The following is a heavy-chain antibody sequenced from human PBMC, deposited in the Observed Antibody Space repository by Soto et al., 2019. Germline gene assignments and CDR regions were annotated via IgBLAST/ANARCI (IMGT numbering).Heavy chain of an antibody. Sequence: HPGGSLRLSCAASGFTFSSYAMHWVRQAPGKGLEWVAVISYDGSNKYYADSVKGRFTISRDNSKNTLYLQMNSLRAEDTAVYYCARVLLGVPLDYWGQGTLVTVSS. CDR3: ARVLLGVPLDY. CDR1: GFTFSSYA. D-gene: IGHD3-10*01. J-gene: IGHJ4*02. V-gene: IGHV3-30-3*01. CDR2: ISYDGSNK.